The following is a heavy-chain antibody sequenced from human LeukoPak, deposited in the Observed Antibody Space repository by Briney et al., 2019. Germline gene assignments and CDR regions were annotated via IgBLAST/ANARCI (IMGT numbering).Heavy chain of an antibody. J-gene: IGHJ3*02. V-gene: IGHV3-21*01. CDR2: ISSSSSYI. D-gene: IGHD3-22*01. CDR3: ARDGYSPDDAFDI. Sequence: GGSLRLSCAASGFTFSSYSMNWVRQAPGKGLEWVSSISSSSSYIYYADSVKGRFTISRDNAKNSLYLQMNSLRAEDTAVYYCARDGYSPDDAFDIWGQGTMVTVSS. CDR1: GFTFSSYS.